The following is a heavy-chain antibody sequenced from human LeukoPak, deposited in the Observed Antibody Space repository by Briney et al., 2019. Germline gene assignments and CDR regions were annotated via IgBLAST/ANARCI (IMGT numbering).Heavy chain of an antibody. Sequence: GGSLRLSCAASGFTFSSYSMNWVRQAPGKGLEWVSYISSSSSTIYYADSLKGRFTISRDNAKNSLYLQMNSLRAEDTALYYCARARADPDCSGASCYRYTFDIWGQGTMVTVSS. CDR1: GFTFSSYS. CDR3: ARARADPDCSGASCYRYTFDI. J-gene: IGHJ3*02. V-gene: IGHV3-48*04. D-gene: IGHD2-15*01. CDR2: ISSSSSTI.